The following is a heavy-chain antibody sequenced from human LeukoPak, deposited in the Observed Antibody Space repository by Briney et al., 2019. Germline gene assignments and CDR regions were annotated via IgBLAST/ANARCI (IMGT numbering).Heavy chain of an antibody. CDR3: AKDSLGSSSKNWFDP. CDR2: ISGSGRTT. CDR1: GFTFSSYV. V-gene: IGHV3-23*01. Sequence: GGSLRLSCAASGFTFSSYVMSWVRQAPGEGLEWVSAISGSGRTTSYADSVKGRFTISRDNSKNTLFLQMNSLRAEDTAVYYCAKDSLGSSSKNWFDPWGQGTLVTVSS. D-gene: IGHD6-13*01. J-gene: IGHJ5*02.